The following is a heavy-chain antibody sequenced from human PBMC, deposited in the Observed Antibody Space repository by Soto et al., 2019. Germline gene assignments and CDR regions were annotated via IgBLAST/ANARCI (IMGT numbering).Heavy chain of an antibody. CDR3: ARDRGIQFWHIDY. J-gene: IGHJ4*02. D-gene: IGHD5-18*01. CDR1: GYSIGSGYY. CDR2: HYRSGRT. V-gene: IGHV4-38-2*02. Sequence: PSEPRSLTCAFSGYSIGSGYYWGWIRQPPWRGRECIGSHYRSGRTYYNPSLKSRVTISLDESKNQFSLKLSSVTAEDTAVYYCARDRGIQFWHIDYWGQGTPVTDS.